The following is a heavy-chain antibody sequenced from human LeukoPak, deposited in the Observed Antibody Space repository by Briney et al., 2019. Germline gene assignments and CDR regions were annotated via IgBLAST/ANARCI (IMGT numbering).Heavy chain of an antibody. CDR1: GFTFSDYY. V-gene: IGHV3-11*01. D-gene: IGHD3-22*01. CDR3: ARDHYYDSSGPTPGY. J-gene: IGHJ4*02. CDR2: ISSSGSTI. Sequence: PGGSLRLSCAASGFTFSDYYMSWIRQAPGKGLEWVSYISSSGSTIYYADSVKGRFTISRDNAKNSLYLQMNSLRAEDTAVYYCARDHYYDSSGPTPGYWGQGTLVTVSS.